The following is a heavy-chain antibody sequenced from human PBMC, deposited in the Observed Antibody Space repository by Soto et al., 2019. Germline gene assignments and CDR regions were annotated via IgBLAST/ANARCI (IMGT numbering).Heavy chain of an antibody. CDR3: AKDLGYCSSTSCYDLDY. J-gene: IGHJ4*02. Sequence: GGSLRLSCAASGFTFSSYAMSWVRQAPGKGLEWVSAISGSGGSTYYADSVKGRFTISRDNSKNTLYLQMNSLRAEDTAVYYCAKDLGYCSSTSCYDLDYWGQGTLVTVSS. CDR1: GFTFSSYA. V-gene: IGHV3-23*01. CDR2: ISGSGGST. D-gene: IGHD2-2*01.